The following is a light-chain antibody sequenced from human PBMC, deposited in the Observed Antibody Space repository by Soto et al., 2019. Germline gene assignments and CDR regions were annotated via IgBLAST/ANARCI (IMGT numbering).Light chain of an antibody. CDR2: GAS. CDR3: QQYGGSPIT. V-gene: IGKV3-20*01. Sequence: EIGMTLSPATLSLSPGETATLSCRASRSVDSHLAWYQHKPGQAPTLLMSGASNRASGVPVRFSGSGSGTDFTLTITRLEPEDFALYYCQQYGGSPITFGLGTRLEI. J-gene: IGKJ5*01. CDR1: RSVDSH.